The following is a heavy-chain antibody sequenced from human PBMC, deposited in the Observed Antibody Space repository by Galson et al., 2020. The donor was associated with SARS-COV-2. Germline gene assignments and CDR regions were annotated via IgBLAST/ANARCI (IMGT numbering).Heavy chain of an antibody. V-gene: IGHV4-61*01. CDR1: GASVSSGSYY. J-gene: IGHJ4*02. CDR3: ARDSAAADVDY. Sequence: SETLSLTCTVSGASVSSGSYYWSWIRQPPGKGLEWIGYIYYSGSTNYNPSLKSRVTISVDTSKNQFSLKLSSVTAADTAVYYCARDSAAADVDYWGQGTLVTVSS. D-gene: IGHD6-13*01. CDR2: IYYSGST.